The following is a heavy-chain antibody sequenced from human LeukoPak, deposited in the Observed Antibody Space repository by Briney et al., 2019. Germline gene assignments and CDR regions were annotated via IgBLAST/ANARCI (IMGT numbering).Heavy chain of an antibody. D-gene: IGHD1-7*01. V-gene: IGHV2-5*01. CDR3: AHGRVMVELTVQTVGFDAFDI. CDR1: GFSLSTSGVG. J-gene: IGHJ3*02. CDR2: IYWNDDK. Sequence: SGPTLVKPTQTLTLTCTFSGFSLSTSGVGVGWIRQPPGKALEWLALIYWNDDKRYSPSLKSRLTITKDTSKNQVVLTMTNMDPVDTATYYCAHGRVMVELTVQTVGFDAFDIWGQGTMVTVSS.